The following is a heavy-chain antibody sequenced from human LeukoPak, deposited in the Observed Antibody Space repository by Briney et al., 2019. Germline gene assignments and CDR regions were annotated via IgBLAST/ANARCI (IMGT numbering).Heavy chain of an antibody. Sequence: LGGSLRLSCAASGFTFSRSAMTWVRQTPGKGLDWVSSISSSGNTYYADSVKGRFTISRDNSKNMLHLQMNSLRAEDTAVYYCVKGRISEDGLDFWGQGTLVTVSS. CDR3: VKGRISEDGLDF. D-gene: IGHD6-13*01. V-gene: IGHV3-23*01. CDR2: ISSSGNT. CDR1: GFTFSRSA. J-gene: IGHJ4*02.